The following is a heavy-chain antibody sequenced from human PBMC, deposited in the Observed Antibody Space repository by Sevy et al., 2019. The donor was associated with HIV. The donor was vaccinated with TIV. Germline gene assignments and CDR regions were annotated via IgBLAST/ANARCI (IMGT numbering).Heavy chain of an antibody. J-gene: IGHJ6*02. CDR1: GFTFGDYY. V-gene: IGHV3-11*01. CDR2: INSGGTTK. Sequence: GGSLRLSCEASGFTFGDYYMSWIRRAPGKGLEWLSYINSGGTTKYYAHSVKGRFTVSRDNAKNSLYLHMNSLRADDTAVYYCATGVFCGGGSCYSYYAMDVWGQGTTVTVSS. D-gene: IGHD2-15*01. CDR3: ATGVFCGGGSCYSYYAMDV.